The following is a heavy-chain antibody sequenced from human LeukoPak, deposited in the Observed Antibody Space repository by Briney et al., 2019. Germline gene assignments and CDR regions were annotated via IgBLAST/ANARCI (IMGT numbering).Heavy chain of an antibody. Sequence: XKASGGTFSSYAISWVRQAPGQGLEWMGRIIPIFGTANYAQKFQGRVTITTDESTSTAYMELSSLRSEDTAVYYCARVYYYDSSGYGIWGQGTLVTVSS. V-gene: IGHV1-69*05. J-gene: IGHJ4*02. CDR3: ARVYYYDSSGYGI. CDR1: GGTFSSYA. D-gene: IGHD3-22*01. CDR2: IIPIFGTA.